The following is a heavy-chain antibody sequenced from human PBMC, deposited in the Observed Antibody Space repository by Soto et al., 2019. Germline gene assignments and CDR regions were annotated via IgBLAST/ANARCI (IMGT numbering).Heavy chain of an antibody. V-gene: IGHV1-69*12. Sequence: QVQLVQSGAEVKKPGSSVKVSCKASGGTFSSYAISWVRQAPGQGLEWMGGIIPIFGTANYAQKFQGRVTITADESTSTAYMELSSLRSEDTAVYYCARGPADCSGGSCYSGKFDYWGQGTLVTVSS. CDR2: IIPIFGTA. J-gene: IGHJ4*02. CDR1: GGTFSSYA. CDR3: ARGPADCSGGSCYSGKFDY. D-gene: IGHD2-15*01.